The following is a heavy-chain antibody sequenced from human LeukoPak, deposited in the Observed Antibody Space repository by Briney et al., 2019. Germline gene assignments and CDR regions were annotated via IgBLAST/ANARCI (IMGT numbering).Heavy chain of an antibody. CDR1: GYTFTGYY. CDR2: IHPHSGGT. CDR3: ARAGLPPVIVGGNWFDP. D-gene: IGHD2-15*01. V-gene: IGHV1-2*02. J-gene: IGHJ5*02. Sequence: ASVKVSCKASGYTFTGYYMHWVRQAPGQGREWMGWIHPHSGGTNYAQKFQGRVTMTRDTSISTAYMELSRLRSDDPAVYYCARAGLPPVIVGGNWFDPWGQGTLVTVSS.